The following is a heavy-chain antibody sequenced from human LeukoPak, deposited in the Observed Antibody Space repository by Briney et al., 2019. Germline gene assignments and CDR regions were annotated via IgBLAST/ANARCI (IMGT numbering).Heavy chain of an antibody. D-gene: IGHD1-26*01. J-gene: IGHJ4*02. Sequence: GGSLRLSCAASGFTVSSNYMSWVPQAPGKGLEWGSVIYSGCSTYYADSVKGRFTISRDNSKNTLYLQMNSLRAEDTAVYYCARFVVGATYYFDCWGQGTLVTVSS. V-gene: IGHV3-53*01. CDR3: ARFVVGATYYFDC. CDR2: IYSGCST. CDR1: GFTVSSNY.